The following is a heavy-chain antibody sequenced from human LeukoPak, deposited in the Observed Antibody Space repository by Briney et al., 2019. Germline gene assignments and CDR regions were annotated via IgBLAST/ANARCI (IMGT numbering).Heavy chain of an antibody. Sequence: GRSLRLSCAASGFTFSSYGMHWVRQAPGKGLEWVAAISYDGSNKYYADSVKGRFTVSRDNSKNTLYLQMNSLRAEDTAVYYCAKEEGKLLPESAHYFDYWGQGTLVTVSS. CDR1: GFTFSSYG. D-gene: IGHD2-15*01. V-gene: IGHV3-30*18. J-gene: IGHJ4*02. CDR2: ISYDGSNK. CDR3: AKEEGKLLPESAHYFDY.